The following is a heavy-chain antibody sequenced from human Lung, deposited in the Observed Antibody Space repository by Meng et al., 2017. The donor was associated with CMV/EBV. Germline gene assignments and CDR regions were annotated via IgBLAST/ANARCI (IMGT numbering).Heavy chain of an antibody. CDR2: IYSGGST. CDR3: ARVVVVVPAATRYNWFDP. Sequence: EVQLVESGXGLIQPXGALRRSCAASGFTVSSNYMSWVRQAPGKGLEWVSVIYSGGSTYYADSVKGRFTISRDNSKNTLYLQMNSLRAEDTAVYYCARVVVVVPAATRYNWFDPRGQGTLVTVSS. J-gene: IGHJ5*02. V-gene: IGHV3-53*01. CDR1: GFTVSSNY. D-gene: IGHD2-2*01.